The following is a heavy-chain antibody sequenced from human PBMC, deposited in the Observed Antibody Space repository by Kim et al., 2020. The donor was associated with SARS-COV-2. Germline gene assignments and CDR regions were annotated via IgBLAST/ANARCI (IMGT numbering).Heavy chain of an antibody. CDR2: ISDSGGT. J-gene: IGHJ4*02. CDR1: GDSISSSSSY. Sequence: SETLSLTCTVSGDSISSSSSYWGWIRQPPGKGLEWIESISDSGGTFNNPSLKSRVTISVVRSKNQFSLKLSSVTAADTAVYYCARHVPNSSGRFDYWGQGTLVTVSS. CDR3: ARHVPNSSGRFDY. D-gene: IGHD6-19*01. V-gene: IGHV4-39*01.